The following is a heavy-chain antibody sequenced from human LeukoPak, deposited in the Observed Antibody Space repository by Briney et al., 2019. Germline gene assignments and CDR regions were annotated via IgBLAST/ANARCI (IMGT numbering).Heavy chain of an antibody. CDR3: ATSYDNKIVPYDC. D-gene: IGHD3-9*01. CDR1: GVSITSYK. CDR2: ISTSGRT. Sequence: SETLSLTCTVSGVSITSYKWSWLRQSPGKGLEWIGFISTSGRTDYNPSLTSRVPMSVDTSKSQVSLRLNSVTAEDTAVYYCATSYDNKIVPYDCWGQGILVTVSS. V-gene: IGHV4-4*09. J-gene: IGHJ4*02.